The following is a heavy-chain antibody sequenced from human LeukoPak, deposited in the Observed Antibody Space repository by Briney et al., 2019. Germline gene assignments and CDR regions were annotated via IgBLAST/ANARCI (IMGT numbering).Heavy chain of an antibody. CDR2: ISYDGSNK. CDR3: ARDRTVDTAMEYYFDY. J-gene: IGHJ4*02. D-gene: IGHD5-18*01. Sequence: PGGSLRLSCAASGFTFSSYAMHWVRQAPGKGLEWVAVISYDGSNKYYADSVKGRFTTSRDNSKNTLYLQMNSLRAEDTAVYYCARDRTVDTAMEYYFDYWGQGTLVTVSS. CDR1: GFTFSSYA. V-gene: IGHV3-30-3*01.